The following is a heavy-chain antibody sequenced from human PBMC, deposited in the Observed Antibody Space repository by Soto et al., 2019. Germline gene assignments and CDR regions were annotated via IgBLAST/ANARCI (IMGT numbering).Heavy chain of an antibody. D-gene: IGHD2-2*01. CDR1: GGSISSGDYY. Sequence: SETLSLTCTVSGGSISSGDYYWTRIRQPPGKGLEWIGYIYYSGSTYYNPSLKSRVTISVDTSKNQFSLKLSSVTAADTAVYYCARTGGYCSSTSCRVLDYWGQGTLVTVSS. J-gene: IGHJ4*02. CDR2: IYYSGST. V-gene: IGHV4-30-4*01. CDR3: ARTGGYCSSTSCRVLDY.